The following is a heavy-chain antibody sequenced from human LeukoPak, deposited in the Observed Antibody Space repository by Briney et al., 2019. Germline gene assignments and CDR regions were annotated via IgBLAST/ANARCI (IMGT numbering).Heavy chain of an antibody. Sequence: GESLKISCKGSGYSFTTYWIGWVRQMPGKGLELMGIIYPGDSDTRYSPSFQGQVTISADKSISTAYLQWSSLKASDTAIYYCARHRSTNYYYYYMDVWGKGTTVTVSS. CDR3: ARHRSTNYYYYYMDV. CDR2: IYPGDSDT. D-gene: IGHD5-24*01. J-gene: IGHJ6*03. V-gene: IGHV5-51*01. CDR1: GYSFTTYW.